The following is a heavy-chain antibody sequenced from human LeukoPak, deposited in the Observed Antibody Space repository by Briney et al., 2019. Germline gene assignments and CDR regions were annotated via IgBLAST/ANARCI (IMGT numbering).Heavy chain of an antibody. J-gene: IGHJ3*02. Sequence: PGGSLRLSCPASGFTFSSYEMNLFHQSPGKGLDWVSYISSSSSTIYYAYSFKRRFTISRDNAKNSLYLQMNSLRAEDTAVYYCARRELRYFDWLRAFDIWGQGTMVTASS. V-gene: IGHV3-48*03. CDR3: ARRELRYFDWLRAFDI. CDR2: ISSSSSTI. D-gene: IGHD3-9*01. CDR1: GFTFSSYE.